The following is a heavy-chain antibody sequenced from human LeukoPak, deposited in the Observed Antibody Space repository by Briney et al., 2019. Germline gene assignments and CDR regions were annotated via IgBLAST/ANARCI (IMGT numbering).Heavy chain of an antibody. V-gene: IGHV4-39*07. CDR3: ARTVRGANFDY. Sequence: QSSETLSLTCTVSGGSISSSSYYWGWIRQPPGKGLEWIGSIYYSGSTYYNPSLKSRVTISVDTSKNQFSLKLSSVTAADTAVYYCARTVRGANFDYWGQGTLVTVSS. D-gene: IGHD3-10*01. CDR2: IYYSGST. J-gene: IGHJ4*02. CDR1: GGSISSSSYY.